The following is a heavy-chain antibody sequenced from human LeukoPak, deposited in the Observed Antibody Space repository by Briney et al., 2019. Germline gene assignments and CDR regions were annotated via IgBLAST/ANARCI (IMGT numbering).Heavy chain of an antibody. Sequence: SQTLSLTCTVSGGSISSGGYYWSWIRQHPGKGLEWIGYIYYSGSTYYNPSLKSRVTISVDTSKNQFSLKLSSVTAADTAVYSGARPGGYEGALGVGNFDYWAREPWSPSPQ. CDR2: IYYSGST. CDR3: ARPGGYEGALGVGNFDY. V-gene: IGHV4-31*03. J-gene: IGHJ4*02. D-gene: IGHD5-12*01. CDR1: GGSISSGGYY.